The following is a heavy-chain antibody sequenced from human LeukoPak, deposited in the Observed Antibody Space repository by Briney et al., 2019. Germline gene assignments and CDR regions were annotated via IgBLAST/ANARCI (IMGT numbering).Heavy chain of an antibody. Sequence: GASVKVSCKASGYTFTSYAMNWVRQAPGQGLEWMGWINTNTGNPTYAQGFTGRFVFSLDTSVSTAYLQISSLKAEDTAVYYCARYRYGGNSDRRTKYNWFDPWGQGTLVTVSS. CDR3: ARYRYGGNSDRRTKYNWFDP. V-gene: IGHV7-4-1*02. CDR2: INTNTGNP. D-gene: IGHD4-23*01. J-gene: IGHJ5*02. CDR1: GYTFTSYA.